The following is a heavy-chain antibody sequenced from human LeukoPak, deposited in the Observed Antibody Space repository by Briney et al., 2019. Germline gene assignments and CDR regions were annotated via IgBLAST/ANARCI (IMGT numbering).Heavy chain of an antibody. CDR2: INHSGST. D-gene: IGHD3-10*01. CDR3: ARGHYYGSGSYYKVVRKMYCFDY. J-gene: IGHJ4*02. CDR1: GGSFSGYY. Sequence: PSETLFLTCAVYGGSFSGYYWSWIRQPPGKGLEWIGEINHSGSTNYNPSLKSRVTISVDTSKNQFSLKLSSVTAADTAVYYCARGHYYGSGSYYKVVRKMYCFDYWGQGTLVTVSS. V-gene: IGHV4-34*01.